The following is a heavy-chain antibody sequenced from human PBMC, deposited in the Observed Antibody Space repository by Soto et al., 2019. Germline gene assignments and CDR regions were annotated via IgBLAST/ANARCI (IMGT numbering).Heavy chain of an antibody. D-gene: IGHD1-26*01. Sequence: SETLSLTYAVSGGSISSGGYSWSWIRQPPGKGLEWIGYIYHSGSTYYNPSLRSRVTISVDRSKDQFSLNLSSVTAADTAVYYCARALWEVGGAFDIWGQGTMVTVSS. CDR2: IYHSGST. CDR1: GGSISSGGYS. J-gene: IGHJ3*02. V-gene: IGHV4-30-2*01. CDR3: ARALWEVGGAFDI.